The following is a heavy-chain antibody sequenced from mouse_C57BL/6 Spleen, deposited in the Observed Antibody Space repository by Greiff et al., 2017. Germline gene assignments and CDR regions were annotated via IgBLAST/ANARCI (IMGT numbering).Heavy chain of an antibody. V-gene: IGHV1-15*01. Sequence: VQLQQSGAELVRPGASVTLSCKASGYTFTDYEMHWVKQTPVHGLEWIGAIDPETGGTAYNQKFKGKAILTADKSSSTAYMELRSLTSEDSAVYYGTRRRAAQATEGFAYWGQGTLVTVSA. D-gene: IGHD3-2*02. J-gene: IGHJ3*01. CDR3: TRRRAAQATEGFAY. CDR2: IDPETGGT. CDR1: GYTFTDYE.